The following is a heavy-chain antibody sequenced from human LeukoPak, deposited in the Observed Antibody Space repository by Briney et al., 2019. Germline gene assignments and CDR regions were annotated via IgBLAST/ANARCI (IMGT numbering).Heavy chain of an antibody. CDR3: AKEPSGGYDSYYFDY. CDR2: ISSSSSYI. Sequence: GGSLRLSCAASGFTFSSYSMNWVRQAPGKGLEWVSSISSSSSYIYYADSVKGRFTISRDNSKNTLYLQMNSLRAEDTAVYYCAKEPSGGYDSYYFDYWGQGTLVTVSS. J-gene: IGHJ4*02. CDR1: GFTFSSYS. V-gene: IGHV3-21*04. D-gene: IGHD5-12*01.